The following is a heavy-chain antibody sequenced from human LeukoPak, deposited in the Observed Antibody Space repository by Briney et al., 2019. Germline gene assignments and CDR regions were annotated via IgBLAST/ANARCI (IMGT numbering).Heavy chain of an antibody. V-gene: IGHV3-7*05. Sequence: PGGSLRLSCAASGFTFTNYGMNWVRQAPGKGLEWVANIKQNGSDIDFVGSVKGRFTVSRDNAKNSLYLQMNSLRAEDTAVYYCARIGYSSSSFDYWGQGTLVTVSS. J-gene: IGHJ4*02. CDR3: ARIGYSSSSFDY. CDR2: IKQNGSDI. D-gene: IGHD6-6*01. CDR1: GFTFTNYG.